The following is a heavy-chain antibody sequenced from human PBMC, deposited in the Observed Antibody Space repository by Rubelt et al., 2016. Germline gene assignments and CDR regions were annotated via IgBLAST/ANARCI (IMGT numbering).Heavy chain of an antibody. CDR2: TYYRSKWYN. J-gene: IGHJ6*02. D-gene: IGHD2-15*01. CDR3: ARVVPPYCSGGSCYSPYYYYYGMDV. V-gene: IGHV6-1*01. Sequence: RGLEWLGRTYYRSKWYNDYAVSVKSRITINPDTSKNQFSLLLNSVTPEDTAVYYCARVVPPYCSGGSCYSPYYYYYGMDVWGQGTTVTVSS.